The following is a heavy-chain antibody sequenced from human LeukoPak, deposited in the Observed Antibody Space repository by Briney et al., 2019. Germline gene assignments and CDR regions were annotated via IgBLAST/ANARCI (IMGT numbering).Heavy chain of an antibody. V-gene: IGHV4-61*02. CDR1: GGSISSGSYY. CDR2: IYTSGST. Sequence: PSETLSLTCTVSGGSISSGSYYWSWIRQPAGKGLKWIGRIYTSGSTNYNPSLKSRVTISVDTSKNQFSLKLSSVTAADTAVYYCARLNYGSYLDYWGQGTLVTVSS. CDR3: ARLNYGSYLDY. D-gene: IGHD3-10*01. J-gene: IGHJ4*02.